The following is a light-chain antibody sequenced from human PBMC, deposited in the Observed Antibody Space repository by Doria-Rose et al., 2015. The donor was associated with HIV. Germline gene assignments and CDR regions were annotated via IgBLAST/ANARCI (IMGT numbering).Light chain of an antibody. CDR1: QSLLYTSKNY. V-gene: IGKV4-1*01. J-gene: IGKJ3*01. Sequence: TQSPESLGMSLGERATFNCKSNQSLLYTSKNYLAWYQQKPGQLAKLLIYWASTRQSGVPARFSGSGSGTDFTLTISSLEAEDVAVYYCQQYYDTPSFGPGTTVDIK. CDR3: QQYYDTPS. CDR2: WAS.